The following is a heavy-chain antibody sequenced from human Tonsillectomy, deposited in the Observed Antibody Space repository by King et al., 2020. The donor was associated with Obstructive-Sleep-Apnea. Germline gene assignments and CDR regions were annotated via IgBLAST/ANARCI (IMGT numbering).Heavy chain of an antibody. CDR2: IRYDGSNK. CDR1: GFTFSSYG. V-gene: IGHV3-30*02. J-gene: IGHJ5*02. CDR3: AKVSKVVPAAERNWFDP. Sequence: QLVQSGGGVVQPGRSLRLSCAASGFTFSSYGMHWVRQAPGKGLEWVAFIRYDGSNKYYADSVKGRFTISRDNSKNTLYLQMNSLRAEDTAVYYCAKVSKVVPAAERNWFDPGGQGTLVTVSS. D-gene: IGHD2-2*01.